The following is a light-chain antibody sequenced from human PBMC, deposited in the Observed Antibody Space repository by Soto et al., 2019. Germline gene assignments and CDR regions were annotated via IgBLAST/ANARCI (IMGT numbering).Light chain of an antibody. Sequence: QSALTQPASVSGSPGQSITISCTGTSSDVGGYNYVSWYQQHPGKAPKLMIYEVSNRPSGVSNRFSGSKSGSTASLTISGLQAEDEADYYCSSYTSSSTLEVVFGGGTKLTVL. CDR3: SSYTSSSTLEVV. CDR2: EVS. CDR1: SSDVGGYNY. V-gene: IGLV2-14*01. J-gene: IGLJ2*01.